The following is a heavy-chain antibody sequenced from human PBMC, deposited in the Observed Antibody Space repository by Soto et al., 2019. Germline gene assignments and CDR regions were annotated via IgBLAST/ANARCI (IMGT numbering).Heavy chain of an antibody. CDR2: IIPIFGTA. J-gene: IGHJ6*02. CDR3: AREGGSGSYHYYAMDV. D-gene: IGHD3-10*01. CDR1: GGTFSSYG. V-gene: IGHV1-69*12. Sequence: QVQLVQSGAEVKKPGSSVKVSCKASGGTFSSYGISWVRQAPGQGLEWMGGIIPIFGTANYAQKFQGRVTITADESTSTAYMELSSLRSEDTAVYYCAREGGSGSYHYYAMDVWGQGTTVTVSS.